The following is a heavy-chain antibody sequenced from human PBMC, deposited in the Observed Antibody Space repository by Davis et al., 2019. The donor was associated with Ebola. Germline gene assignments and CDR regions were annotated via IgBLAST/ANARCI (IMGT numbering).Heavy chain of an antibody. CDR3: ARAITMVRPNNWFDP. D-gene: IGHD3-10*01. CDR1: GYTFTSYA. J-gene: IGHJ5*02. Sequence: ASVKVSCKASGYTFTSYAMHWVRQAPGQRLEWMGWISAYNGNTNYAQKLQGRVTMTTDTSTSTAYMELRSLRSDDTAVYYCARAITMVRPNNWFDPWGQGTLVTVSS. V-gene: IGHV1-18*01. CDR2: ISAYNGNT.